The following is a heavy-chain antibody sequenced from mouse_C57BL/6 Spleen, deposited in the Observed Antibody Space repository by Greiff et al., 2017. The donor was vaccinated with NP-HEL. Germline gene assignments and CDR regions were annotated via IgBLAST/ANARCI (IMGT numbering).Heavy chain of an antibody. Sequence: VQLQQSVAELVRPGASVKLSCTASGFTIKNTYMHWVKQRPEQGLEWIGRIDPANGNTKYAPKFQGKATITADTSSNTAYLQLSSLTSEDAAIYYCAIGDYDGDYWGQGTTLTVSS. CDR2: IDPANGNT. CDR1: GFTIKNTY. V-gene: IGHV14-3*01. J-gene: IGHJ2*01. CDR3: AIGDYDGDY. D-gene: IGHD2-4*01.